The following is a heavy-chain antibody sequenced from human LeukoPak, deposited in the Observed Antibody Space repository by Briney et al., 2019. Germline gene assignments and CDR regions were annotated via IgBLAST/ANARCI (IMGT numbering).Heavy chain of an antibody. D-gene: IGHD3-22*01. J-gene: IGHJ4*02. CDR1: GYTFTGYY. V-gene: IGHV1-2*02. Sequence: ASVKVSCKASGYTFTGYYMRWVRQAPGQGLEWMGWINPNNGGTSYAQKFQGRVTMTLDTSISTGYMELSRLRSDDTAIYFCAIDDGSEWYYFDYWGQGTLVTVFS. CDR2: INPNNGGT. CDR3: AIDDGSEWYYFDY.